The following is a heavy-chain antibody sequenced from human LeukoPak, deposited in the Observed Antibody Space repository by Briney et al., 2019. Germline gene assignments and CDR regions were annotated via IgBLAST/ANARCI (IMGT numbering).Heavy chain of an antibody. CDR2: VYPGDSDT. D-gene: IGHD4-23*01. CDR3: ARQVTRIGYYYYYMDV. CDR1: GYSFTTYW. J-gene: IGHJ6*03. V-gene: IGHV5-51*01. Sequence: GESLKISCKGSGYSFTTYWIGWVRQMPGKGLEWMGTVYPGDSDTRYNPSFQGQVTISADKSINTAYLQWSRLKASDTAIYYCARQVTRIGYYYYYMDVWGKGTLVTVSS.